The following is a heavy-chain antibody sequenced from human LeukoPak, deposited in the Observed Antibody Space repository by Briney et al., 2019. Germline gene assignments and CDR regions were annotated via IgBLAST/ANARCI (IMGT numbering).Heavy chain of an antibody. V-gene: IGHV3-49*03. Sequence: PGGSLRLSCTASGFAFGDYAMSWFRQAPGKGLEWVGFIRSKAYGGTTEYAASVKGRFTISRDDSKSIAYLQMNSLKTEDTAVYYCTRDQDEDGSYPDPWGQGTLVTVSS. CDR3: TRDQDEDGSYPDP. J-gene: IGHJ5*02. CDR2: IRSKAYGGTT. D-gene: IGHD1-26*01. CDR1: GFAFGDYA.